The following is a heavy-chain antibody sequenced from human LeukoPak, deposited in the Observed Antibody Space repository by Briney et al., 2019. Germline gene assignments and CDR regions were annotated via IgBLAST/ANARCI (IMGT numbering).Heavy chain of an antibody. CDR3: ARFGGPRAFDI. D-gene: IGHD3-3*01. CDR1: GGSISNYY. Sequence: PSETLSLTCTVSGGSISNYYWSWIRQPPGKGLEWIAYINYSGSTNYNPSLKSRVTISVDTSKNHFSLTLSSVTAADTAVYYCARFGGPRAFDIWGQGTMVTVSS. J-gene: IGHJ3*02. CDR2: INYSGST. V-gene: IGHV4-59*01.